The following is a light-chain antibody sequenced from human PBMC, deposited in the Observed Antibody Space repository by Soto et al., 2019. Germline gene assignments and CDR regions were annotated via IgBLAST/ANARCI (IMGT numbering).Light chain of an antibody. CDR1: QSISSW. Sequence: DIQMTQSPSTLSASVGDRVTITCRARQSISSWLAWYQQKPGKAPKLLIYKASSLESGVPSRFSGSGSGTEFTLTISSLQPDDFATYYCQQYNSYSSYTFGQGTKLEIK. CDR2: KAS. J-gene: IGKJ2*01. CDR3: QQYNSYSSYT. V-gene: IGKV1-5*03.